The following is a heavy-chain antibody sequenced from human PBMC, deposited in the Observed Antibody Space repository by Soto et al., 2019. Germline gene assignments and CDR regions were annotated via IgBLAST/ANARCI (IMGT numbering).Heavy chain of an antibody. CDR2: IKSKTDGGTT. CDR3: TTRELIAVVSQGPDY. J-gene: IGHJ4*02. D-gene: IGHD6-19*01. CDR1: GFTFSNAW. V-gene: IGHV3-15*07. Sequence: EVQLVESGGGLVKPGGSLRLSCAASGFTFSNAWMNWVRQAPGKGLEWVGRIKSKTDGGTTDYAAPVKGRFTISRDDSKNTLYLQMNSLKTEDRAVYYCTTRELIAVVSQGPDYWGQGTLVTVSS.